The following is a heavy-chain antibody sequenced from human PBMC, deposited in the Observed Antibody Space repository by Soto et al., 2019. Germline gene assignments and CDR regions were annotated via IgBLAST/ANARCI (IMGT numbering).Heavy chain of an antibody. V-gene: IGHV1-3*01. J-gene: IGHJ4*02. CDR3: ARAVLDRTGYCSGGSCYQRDYYFDY. CDR2: INAGNGNT. Sequence: VASVKVSCKASGYTFTSYAIHWVRQAPGQRLEWMGWINAGNGNTKYSQKFQGRVTITRDTSASTAYMELSSLRSEDTAVYYCARAVLDRTGYCSGGSCYQRDYYFDYWGQGTLVTVSS. D-gene: IGHD2-15*01. CDR1: GYTFTSYA.